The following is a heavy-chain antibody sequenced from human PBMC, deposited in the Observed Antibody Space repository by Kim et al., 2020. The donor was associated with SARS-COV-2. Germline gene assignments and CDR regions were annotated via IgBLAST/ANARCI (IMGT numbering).Heavy chain of an antibody. J-gene: IGHJ4*02. V-gene: IGHV4-34*01. Sequence: SETLSLTCAVYGGSFSGYYWSWIRQPPGKGLEWIGEINHSGSTNYNPSLKSRVTISVDTSKNQFSLKLSSVTAADTAVYYCARVNYYDSSGYYVSGFDYWGLGTLVTVSS. CDR3: ARVNYYDSSGYYVSGFDY. CDR2: INHSGST. D-gene: IGHD3-22*01. CDR1: GGSFSGYY.